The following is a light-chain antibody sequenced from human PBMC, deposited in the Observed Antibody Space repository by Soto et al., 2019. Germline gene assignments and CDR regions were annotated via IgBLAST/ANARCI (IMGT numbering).Light chain of an antibody. CDR2: EVS. V-gene: IGLV2-14*01. CDR3: TSYSRYRVLV. Sequence: QSALTQPASVSGSLGQSITISCTGTSSDIGGYKYVSWYQQYPGKAPKLIIFEVSNRPSGVSDRFSGSNSGNTASLTISGLQAEDEADYYCTSYSRYRVLVFGGGTKLTVL. J-gene: IGLJ3*02. CDR1: SSDIGGYKY.